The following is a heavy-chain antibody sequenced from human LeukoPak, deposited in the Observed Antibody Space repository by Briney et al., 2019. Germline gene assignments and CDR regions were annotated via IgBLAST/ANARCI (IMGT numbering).Heavy chain of an antibody. V-gene: IGHV3-30-3*01. Sequence: GRSLRLSCAASGFTFSSYAMHWVPQAPGKGLEWVAVISYDGSNKYYADSVKGRFTISRDNSKNTLYLQMNSLRAEDTAVYYCAKANQLWFPTDFDYWGQGTLVTVSS. CDR1: GFTFSSYA. J-gene: IGHJ4*02. CDR3: AKANQLWFPTDFDY. CDR2: ISYDGSNK. D-gene: IGHD5-18*01.